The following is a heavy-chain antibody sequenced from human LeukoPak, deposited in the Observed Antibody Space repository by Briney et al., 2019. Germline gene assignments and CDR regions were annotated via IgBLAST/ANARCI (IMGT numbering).Heavy chain of an antibody. CDR2: IYSGGST. J-gene: IGHJ4*02. CDR3: AKDGISGIAAAVTRYFDY. CDR1: GFTFSSNY. Sequence: GGSLRLSCAASGFTFSSNYMSWVRQAPGKGLEWVSVIYSGGSTNYADSVKGRFTISRDNSKNTLYLQMNSLRAEDTAVYYCAKDGISGIAAAVTRYFDYWGQGTLVSVSS. D-gene: IGHD6-13*01. V-gene: IGHV3-66*01.